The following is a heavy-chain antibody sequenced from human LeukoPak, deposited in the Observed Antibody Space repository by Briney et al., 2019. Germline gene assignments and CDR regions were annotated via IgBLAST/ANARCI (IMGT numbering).Heavy chain of an antibody. V-gene: IGHV3-23*01. CDR3: AKAEGNSAN. CDR1: GFTFSSYA. Sequence: GSLRLSCEASGFTFSSYAMSWVRQAPGKGLEWVSAISDSGGSTYYADSVKGRFTISRDNSENTLYVQMNSLRAEDTAVYYCAKAEGNSANWGQGTLVTVSS. J-gene: IGHJ4*02. D-gene: IGHD6-13*01. CDR2: ISDSGGST.